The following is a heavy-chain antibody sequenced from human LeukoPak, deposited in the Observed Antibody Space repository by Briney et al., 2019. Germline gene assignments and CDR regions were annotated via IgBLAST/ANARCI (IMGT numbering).Heavy chain of an antibody. CDR1: GFTFSSYA. J-gene: IGHJ3*02. V-gene: IGHV3-23*01. D-gene: IGHD3-22*01. CDR2: ISGSGGST. Sequence: GGSLRLSCAASGFTFSSYAMSWVRQAPGKGLEWVSAISGSGGSTYYADSVKGRFTISRDNSKNTLYLQMNSLRAEDTAVYYCAKDTSYDSSGYYEHDAFDIWGQGTMVTVSS. CDR3: AKDTSYDSSGYYEHDAFDI.